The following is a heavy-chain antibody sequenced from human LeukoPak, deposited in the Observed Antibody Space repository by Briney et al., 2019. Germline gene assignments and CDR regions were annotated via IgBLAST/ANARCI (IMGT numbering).Heavy chain of an antibody. V-gene: IGHV1-8*01. CDR2: MNPNSGNT. Sequence: ASVKVSCKASGYTFTSYDINWVRQATGQELEWMGWMNPNSGNTGYAQKFQDRVTMTITTSISTAYMELSSLRSEDTAVYYCARGVTMIRGVIMTWFEPWGQGTLVTVSS. CDR1: GYTFTSYD. J-gene: IGHJ5*02. CDR3: ARGVTMIRGVIMTWFEP. D-gene: IGHD3-10*01.